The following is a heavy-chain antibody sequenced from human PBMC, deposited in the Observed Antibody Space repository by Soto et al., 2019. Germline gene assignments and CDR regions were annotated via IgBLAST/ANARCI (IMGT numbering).Heavy chain of an antibody. D-gene: IGHD1-26*01. CDR1: GDSVSSNSAG. J-gene: IGHJ4*01. Sequence: SQTLSLTCAITGDSVSSNSAGWSWVRQSPSRGLEWLGRTYYRSKWYYEYAVSVRGRITINPDTSKNQYSLQLNSVTPEDTAVYFCARGEQYSGRIYDYWGQGTLVTVSS. V-gene: IGHV6-1*01. CDR2: TYYRSKWYY. CDR3: ARGEQYSGRIYDY.